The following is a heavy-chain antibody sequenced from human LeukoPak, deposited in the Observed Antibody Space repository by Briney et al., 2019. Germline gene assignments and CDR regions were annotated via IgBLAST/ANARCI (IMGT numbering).Heavy chain of an antibody. CDR1: GFTFINYG. J-gene: IGHJ4*02. Sequence: PGGSLRLSCAASGFTFINYGMHWVRQAPGKGLDWVAVIWYDGSYKYYADSVKGRFTISRDNSKNTLYLQMNSLRAEDTAIYYCAKVVQYTASTGTGLGYWGQGTLVTVSS. CDR2: IWYDGSYK. V-gene: IGHV3-33*06. CDR3: AKVVQYTASTGTGLGY. D-gene: IGHD6-13*01.